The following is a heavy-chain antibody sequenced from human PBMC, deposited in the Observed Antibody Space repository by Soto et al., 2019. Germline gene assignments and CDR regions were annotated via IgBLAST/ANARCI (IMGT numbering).Heavy chain of an antibody. V-gene: IGHV4-59*12. CDR3: AGCVVVVAATNYNWFDP. J-gene: IGHJ5*02. D-gene: IGHD2-15*01. Sequence: SETLSLTCTVSGGSISSYYWSWVRQPPGKGLEWIGYIYYSGSTNYNPSLKSRVTISVDTSKNQFSLKLSSVTAADTAVYYCAGCVVVVAATNYNWFDPWGQGTLVTVSS. CDR1: GGSISSYY. CDR2: IYYSGST.